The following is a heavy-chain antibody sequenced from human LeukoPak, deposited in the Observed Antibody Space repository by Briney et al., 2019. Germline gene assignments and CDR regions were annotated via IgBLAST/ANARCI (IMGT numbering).Heavy chain of an antibody. Sequence: GGSLRLSCAASGFTFSSYWMSWVRQAPGKGREWVANIKQDGSEKYYVDSVKGRFTISRGNAKNSLYLQMNSLRAEDTAVYYCASAGGYCSSTSCYPDWFDPWGQGTLVTVSS. CDR2: IKQDGSEK. V-gene: IGHV3-7*03. D-gene: IGHD2-2*01. CDR3: ASAGGYCSSTSCYPDWFDP. CDR1: GFTFSSYW. J-gene: IGHJ5*02.